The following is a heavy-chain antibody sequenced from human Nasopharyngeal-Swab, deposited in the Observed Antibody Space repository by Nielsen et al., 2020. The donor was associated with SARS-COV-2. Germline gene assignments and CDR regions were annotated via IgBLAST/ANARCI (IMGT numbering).Heavy chain of an antibody. CDR3: ARGGGSGSYYNRRWFDP. CDR2: IYYSGST. V-gene: IGHV4-59*08. J-gene: IGHJ5*02. CDR1: GGSISTYY. D-gene: IGHD3-10*01. Sequence: SETLSLTCTVFGGSISTYYWSWIRQAPGRELEWIGYIYYSGSTNYNPSLKSRVTISVDTSKNQFSLKLSSVTAADTAVYYCARGGGSGSYYNRRWFDPWGQGTLVTVSS.